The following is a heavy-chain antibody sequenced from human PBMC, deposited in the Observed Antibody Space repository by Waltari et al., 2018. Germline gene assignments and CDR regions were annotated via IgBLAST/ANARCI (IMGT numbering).Heavy chain of an antibody. J-gene: IGHJ4*02. CDR1: GGSISSSDCY. CDR3: ARLTILGTE. CDR2: VFYTGIT. Sequence: LRLQESGPGLVKPSETLSLTCTVSGGSISSSDCYWGWIRQPPGKGLESVGSVFYTGITANNPPLKSRVTISVDTSKNQFSLRLSSVTAADTAVYYCARLTILGTEWGQGTLVTVSS. V-gene: IGHV4-39*01. D-gene: IGHD2-21*01.